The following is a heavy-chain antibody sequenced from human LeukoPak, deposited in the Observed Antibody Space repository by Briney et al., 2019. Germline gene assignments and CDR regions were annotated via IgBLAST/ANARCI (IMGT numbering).Heavy chain of an antibody. CDR3: ASQRGPVIYSGSPGAFDI. Sequence: GASVKVSCKASGGTFRSYAISWVRQAPGQGLEWMGGIIPIFGTVNYAQKFQGRVTITTDESTSTAYMELSSLRSEDTAVYYCASQRGPVIYSGSPGAFDIWGQGTMVTVSS. J-gene: IGHJ3*02. CDR2: IIPIFGTV. CDR1: GGTFRSYA. V-gene: IGHV1-69*05. D-gene: IGHD1-26*01.